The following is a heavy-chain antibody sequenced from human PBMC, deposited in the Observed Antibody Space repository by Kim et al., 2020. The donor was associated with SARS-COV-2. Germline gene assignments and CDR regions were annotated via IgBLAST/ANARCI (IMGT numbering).Heavy chain of an antibody. CDR2: IGTSSSYI. J-gene: IGHJ5*01. D-gene: IGHD3-22*01. V-gene: IGHV3-21*01. CDR1: GFTFSSYT. CDR3: TRKLNYYDSSAYPSSDS. Sequence: GGSLRLSCAASGFTFSSYTMNWVRQAPGKGLEWVSSIGTSSSYIYYADSLKGRFTISRDNAKNSLYLQMNSLRAEDTALYYCTRKLNYYDSSAYPSSDS.